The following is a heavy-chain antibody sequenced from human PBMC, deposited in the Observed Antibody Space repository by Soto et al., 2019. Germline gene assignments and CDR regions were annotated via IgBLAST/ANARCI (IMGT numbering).Heavy chain of an antibody. D-gene: IGHD6-19*01. Sequence: QVQLVQAGAEVKKPGSSVKVSCKASGATFSIYPISWVRQALGQGFAWMGGIIPIFGTANYEQKLQGRVTITADESTSTAYMELSSLRSEDTAVYYCARAQVQVAGTGYFDLWGRGTLVTVSS. CDR2: IIPIFGTA. J-gene: IGHJ2*01. CDR3: ARAQVQVAGTGYFDL. V-gene: IGHV1-69*01. CDR1: GATFSIYP.